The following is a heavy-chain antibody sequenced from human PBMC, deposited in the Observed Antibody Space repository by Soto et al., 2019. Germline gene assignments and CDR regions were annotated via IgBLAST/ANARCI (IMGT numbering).Heavy chain of an antibody. V-gene: IGHV3-30*18. CDR2: ISYDGSNK. Sequence: PGGSLRLSCAASGFTFSSYGMHWVRQAPGKGLEWVAVISYDGSNKYYADSVKGRFTISRDNSKNTLYLQMNSLRAEDTAVYYCAKAIERVVVITYYYYYGMDVWGQGTTVTVSS. CDR3: AKAIERVVVITYYYYYGMDV. D-gene: IGHD3-22*01. J-gene: IGHJ6*02. CDR1: GFTFSSYG.